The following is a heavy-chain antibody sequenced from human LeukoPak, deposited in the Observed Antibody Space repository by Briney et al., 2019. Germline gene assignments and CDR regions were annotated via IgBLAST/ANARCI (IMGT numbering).Heavy chain of an antibody. V-gene: IGHV4-59*08. D-gene: IGHD1-1*01. J-gene: IGHJ3*02. CDR2: IYSTGSI. CDR3: ARWNLDLAYDI. Sequence: SETLSLTCTVSGGSITSYYWTWIRQPPGKGLEWLGYIYSTGSISYNPSLESRVTISIDTSKNTFSLKLTSVTAADTAVYFCARWNLDLAYDIWGQGTMVTVSS. CDR1: GGSITSYY.